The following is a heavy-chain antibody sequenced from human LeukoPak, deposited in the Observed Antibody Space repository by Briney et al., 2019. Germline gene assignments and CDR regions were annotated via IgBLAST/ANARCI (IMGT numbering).Heavy chain of an antibody. J-gene: IGHJ4*02. CDR3: ARGNGQRITMIVVVITTGYYFDY. D-gene: IGHD3-22*01. V-gene: IGHV1-8*01. CDR1: GYTFTSYD. Sequence: ASVTVSCTASGYTFTSYDINWVRQATGQGLEGMGWMNPNSGNTGYAQTFQGRVTMTRNTSISTAYMELSSLRSEDTAVYYCARGNGQRITMIVVVITTGYYFDYWGQGTLVTVSS. CDR2: MNPNSGNT.